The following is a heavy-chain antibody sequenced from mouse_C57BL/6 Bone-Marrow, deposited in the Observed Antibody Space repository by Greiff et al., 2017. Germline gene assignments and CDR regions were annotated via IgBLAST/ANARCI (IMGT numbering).Heavy chain of an antibody. CDR2: IDPEDGDT. CDR1: GFNIKDYY. D-gene: IGHD2-4*01. CDR3: TRDYDGGAWFAY. Sequence: VQLQQSGAELVRPGASVKLSCTASGFNIKDYYMHWVKQRPEQGLEWIGRIDPEDGDTEYAPKFQGKATMTADTSSNTAYLQLSSLTSEDTAVYYCTRDYDGGAWFAYWGQGTLVTVSA. J-gene: IGHJ3*01. V-gene: IGHV14-1*01.